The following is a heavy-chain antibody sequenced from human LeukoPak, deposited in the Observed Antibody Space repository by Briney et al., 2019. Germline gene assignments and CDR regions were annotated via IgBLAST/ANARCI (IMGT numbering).Heavy chain of an antibody. D-gene: IGHD3-22*01. Sequence: ASVKVSCKASGYTFTDYYIHWVRQAPGQGPEWMGWINPNGGVTNFAQKFQGRVTMTRDTSTSTVYMELSSLRSEDTAVYYCARALRDDSSGYYCDYWGQGTPVTVSS. J-gene: IGHJ4*02. V-gene: IGHV1-2*02. CDR3: ARALRDDSSGYYCDY. CDR1: GYTFTDYY. CDR2: INPNGGVT.